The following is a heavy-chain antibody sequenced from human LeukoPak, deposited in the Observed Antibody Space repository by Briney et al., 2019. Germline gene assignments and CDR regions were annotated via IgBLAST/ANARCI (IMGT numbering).Heavy chain of an antibody. CDR1: GFTFSTYN. J-gene: IGHJ4*02. CDR3: ARSDGDYTSYDY. Sequence: GGSLRLSCAASGFTFSTYNMNWVRQAPGKGLEWVSSISGDSNYIYYADSVKGRFTVSRDNAKNSLYLQMNGLRAGDTAVYYCARSDGDYTSYDYWGQGTLVTVSS. D-gene: IGHD4-17*01. V-gene: IGHV3-21*01. CDR2: ISGDSNYI.